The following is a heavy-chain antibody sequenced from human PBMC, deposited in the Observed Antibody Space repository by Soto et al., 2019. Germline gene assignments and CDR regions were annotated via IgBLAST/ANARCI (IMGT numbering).Heavy chain of an antibody. CDR1: GFNFSDYA. V-gene: IGHV3-30*18. J-gene: IGHJ4*02. CDR2: ISLEGSNK. Sequence: LRLSCAASGFNFSDYAMHWIRQAAGKGLEWLAIISLEGSNKYSAKPVKDRFTISRDNSKSTLYLQMNSLRPEDTAVYYCAKDWGTPVAARFFDSWGQGTPVTVSS. D-gene: IGHD6-19*01. CDR3: AKDWGTPVAARFFDS.